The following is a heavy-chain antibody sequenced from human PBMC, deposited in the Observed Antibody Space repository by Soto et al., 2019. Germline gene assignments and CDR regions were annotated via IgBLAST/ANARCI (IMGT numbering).Heavy chain of an antibody. J-gene: IGHJ4*02. CDR1: GYTFTSYG. D-gene: IGHD3-22*01. V-gene: IGHV1-18*01. Sequence: ASLEVSCKASGYTFTSYGIIWVRQAPGQGLEWMGWISAYNGNTNYAQKLQGRVTMTTDTSTSTAYMELRSLRSDDTAVYYCARVWDYYDSSGYPDYWGQGTLVTVSS. CDR2: ISAYNGNT. CDR3: ARVWDYYDSSGYPDY.